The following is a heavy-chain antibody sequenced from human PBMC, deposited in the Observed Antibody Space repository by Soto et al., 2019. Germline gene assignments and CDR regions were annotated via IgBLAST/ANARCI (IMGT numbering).Heavy chain of an antibody. CDR2: IRSKAYGGTT. V-gene: IGHV3-49*04. CDR1: GFTFGDYA. Sequence: GGSLRLSCTASGFTFGDYAMSWVRQAPGKGLEWVGFIRSKAYGGTTEYAASVKGRFTISRDDSKTIAYLQMNSLKTEDTAVYYCTRDGHNYDSSGYYVPTRPTDAFDIWGQGTMVTVSS. J-gene: IGHJ3*02. CDR3: TRDGHNYDSSGYYVPTRPTDAFDI. D-gene: IGHD3-22*01.